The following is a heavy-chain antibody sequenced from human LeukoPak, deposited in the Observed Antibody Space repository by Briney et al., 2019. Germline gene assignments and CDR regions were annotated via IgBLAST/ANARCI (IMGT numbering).Heavy chain of an antibody. CDR1: GYTFTGYY. J-gene: IGHJ4*02. CDR3: AREGQSYEDGSVY. D-gene: IGHD3-16*02. V-gene: IGHV1-2*02. Sequence: GASVKVSCKASGYTFTGYYMHWVRQAPGQGLEWMGWINPNSGGTNYAQKFQGRVTMTRDTSISTAYMELSRLRSDGTAVYYCAREGQSYEDGSVYWGQGTLVTVSS. CDR2: INPNSGGT.